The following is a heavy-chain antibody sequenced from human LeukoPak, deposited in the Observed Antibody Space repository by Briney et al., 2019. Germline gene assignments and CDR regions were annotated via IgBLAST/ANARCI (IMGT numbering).Heavy chain of an antibody. CDR1: GFTFSSYS. D-gene: IGHD6-13*01. J-gene: IGHJ4*02. CDR3: ARDRSSWYAKVDY. CDR2: ISGSSSYI. V-gene: IGHV3-21*01. Sequence: GGSLRLSCAASGFTFSSYSMNWVRQAPGKGLEWVSSISGSSSYIYYADSVKGRFTISRGNAKNSLYLQMNSLRAEDTAVYYCARDRSSWYAKVDYWGQGTLVTVSS.